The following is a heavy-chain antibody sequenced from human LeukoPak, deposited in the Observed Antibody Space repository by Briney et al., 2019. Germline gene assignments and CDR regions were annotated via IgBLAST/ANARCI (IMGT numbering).Heavy chain of an antibody. Sequence: GGSLRLSCAASGFSFSNYWMHWVRQAPGKGLVWVSRISSDGSSTSYADSVKGRFTISRDNAKNTLYLQMSSLRAEDTAVYYCARDHGGTLDYWGQGTLVTVSS. V-gene: IGHV3-74*01. CDR3: ARDHGGTLDY. CDR1: GFSFSNYW. J-gene: IGHJ4*02. D-gene: IGHD4-23*01. CDR2: ISSDGSST.